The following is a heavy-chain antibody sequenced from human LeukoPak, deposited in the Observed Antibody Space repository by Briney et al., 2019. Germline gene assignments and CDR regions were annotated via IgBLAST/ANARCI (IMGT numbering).Heavy chain of an antibody. V-gene: IGHV3-30-3*01. CDR2: ISYDGNNK. D-gene: IGHD1-26*01. J-gene: IGHJ4*02. CDR3: VRDLGGRSGH. CDR1: GFTFSSYA. Sequence: GGSLRLSCAASGFTFSSYAMHWVRQAPGKGLEWVAVISYDGNNKYYADSVKGRFTISRDNSKNTLYLQMNSLRAEDTAVYYCVRDLGGRSGHWGQGTLVTVSS.